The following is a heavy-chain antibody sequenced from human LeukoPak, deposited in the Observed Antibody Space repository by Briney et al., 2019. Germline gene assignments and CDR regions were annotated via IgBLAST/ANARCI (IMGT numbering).Heavy chain of an antibody. D-gene: IGHD3-22*01. CDR3: ARGYDSSGYFDY. V-gene: IGHV4-34*01. CDR1: GGSFSGYY. Sequence: SETLSLTCAVYGGSFSGYYWSWIRQPPGKGLEWIGEIKHSGSTNYNPSLKSRVTISVDTSKNQFSLKLSSVTAADTAVYYCARGYDSSGYFDYWGQGTLATVSS. J-gene: IGHJ4*02. CDR2: IKHSGST.